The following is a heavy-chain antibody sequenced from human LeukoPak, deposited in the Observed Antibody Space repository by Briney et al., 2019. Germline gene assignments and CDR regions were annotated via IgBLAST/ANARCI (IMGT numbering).Heavy chain of an antibody. D-gene: IGHD1-1*01. CDR3: ARDYNWNDAYGAFDI. CDR1: GYTFTSYY. J-gene: IGHJ3*02. CDR2: INPSGGST. V-gene: IGHV1-46*01. Sequence: ASVKVSCKASGYTFTSYYMHWVRQAPGQGLEWMGIINPSGGSTSYAQKFQGRVTMTRDTSTSTVYMELSSLRSEDTAVYYCARDYNWNDAYGAFDIWGQGTVVTVSS.